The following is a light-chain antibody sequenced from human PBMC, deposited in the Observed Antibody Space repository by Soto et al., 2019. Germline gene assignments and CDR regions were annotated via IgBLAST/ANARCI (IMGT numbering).Light chain of an antibody. J-gene: IGKJ2*01. Sequence: DIQMTQSPSSLSASVGDRVTITCRASQRVSIYLNWYQLKPGKAPKLLIYSASTLQGGVPSRFSGSGSGTDFTLTISSLQPEDFATYCCQLSLSTPYIFGQGTKLEIK. CDR3: QLSLSTPYI. CDR1: QRVSIY. CDR2: SAS. V-gene: IGKV1-39*01.